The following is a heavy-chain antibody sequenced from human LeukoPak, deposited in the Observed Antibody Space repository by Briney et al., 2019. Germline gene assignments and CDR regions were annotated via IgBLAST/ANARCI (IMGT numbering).Heavy chain of an antibody. V-gene: IGHV4-59*12. CDR2: IYYSGST. CDR1: GGSISSYY. CDR3: ARIPLGRIAAAGTFDY. Sequence: SETLSLTCTVSGGSISSYYWSWIRQPPGKGLEWIGYIYYSGSTNYNPSLKSRVTISVDTSKDQFSLKLSSVTAADTAVYYCARIPLGRIAAAGTFDYWGQGTLVTVSS. J-gene: IGHJ4*02. D-gene: IGHD6-13*01.